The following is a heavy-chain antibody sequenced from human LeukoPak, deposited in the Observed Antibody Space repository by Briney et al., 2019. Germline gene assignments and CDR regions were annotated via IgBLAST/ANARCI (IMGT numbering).Heavy chain of an antibody. CDR2: ISWNGAKI. CDR1: GFTFDDYA. CDR3: AKETHTTMVPGYAFDI. D-gene: IGHD5-18*01. V-gene: IGHV3-9*01. J-gene: IGHJ3*02. Sequence: GGSLRLSCAASGFTFDDYAIHWVRQAPGKGLEWVSGISWNGAKIVYADSVKGRFTISRDNAKNSLYLQMDSLGTEDTALYYCAKETHTTMVPGYAFDIWGQGTMVTVSS.